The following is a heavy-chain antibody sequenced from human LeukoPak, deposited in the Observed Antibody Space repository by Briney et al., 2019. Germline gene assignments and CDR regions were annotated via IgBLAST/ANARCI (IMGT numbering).Heavy chain of an antibody. D-gene: IGHD3-16*01. J-gene: IGHJ6*03. CDR2: INHSGST. Sequence: SETLSLTCAVYGGSFSDYYWSWIRQPPGKGLEWIGEINHSGSTNYNPSLKSRVTISVDTSKNQFSLKLRSVTAADTAVYYCARGGGSYYMDVWDKGTTVTVSS. CDR1: GGSFSDYY. V-gene: IGHV4-34*01. CDR3: ARGGGSYYMDV.